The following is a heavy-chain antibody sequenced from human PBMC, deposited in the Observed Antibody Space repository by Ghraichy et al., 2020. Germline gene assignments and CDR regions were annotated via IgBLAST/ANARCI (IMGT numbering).Heavy chain of an antibody. J-gene: IGHJ4*02. CDR3: AKDMGDVDIVVVTAIQDY. CDR2: ISGDGGST. V-gene: IGHV3-43*02. D-gene: IGHD2-21*02. Sequence: GGSLRLSCAASGFTFDDYAMHWVRQAPGKGLEWVSLISGDGGSTYYADSVKGRFTISRDNSKNSLYLQMNSLRTEDTALYYCAKDMGDVDIVVVTAIQDYWGQGTLVTVSS. CDR1: GFTFDDYA.